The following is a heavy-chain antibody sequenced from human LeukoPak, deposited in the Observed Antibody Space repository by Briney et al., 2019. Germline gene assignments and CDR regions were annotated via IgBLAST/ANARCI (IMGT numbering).Heavy chain of an antibody. CDR3: ARGLGDIVVVPAAKRTTVTTGAEYFQH. Sequence: SETLSLTCAVYGGSFTGYYWSWIRQPPGKGLEWIGEINHSGSTNYNPSLKSRVTISVDTSKNQFSLKLSSVTAADTAVYYCARGLGDIVVVPAAKRTTVTTGAEYFQHWGQGTLVTVSS. CDR1: GGSFTGYY. J-gene: IGHJ1*01. CDR2: INHSGST. D-gene: IGHD2-2*01. V-gene: IGHV4-34*01.